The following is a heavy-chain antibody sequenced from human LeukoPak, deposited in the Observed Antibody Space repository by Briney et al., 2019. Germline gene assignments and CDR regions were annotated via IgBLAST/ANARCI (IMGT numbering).Heavy chain of an antibody. J-gene: IGHJ6*02. Sequence: ASVKVSCKASGYTFTSYDIDWVRPAPGQGLEWMGWMNPNSGNAGYAQKFQGRVTMTRNTSISTAYMELSSLRSEDTAVYYCARDYYYDSSGYRDEYGMDVWGQGTTVTVSS. CDR2: MNPNSGNA. CDR1: GYTFTSYD. D-gene: IGHD3-22*01. V-gene: IGHV1-8*01. CDR3: ARDYYYDSSGYRDEYGMDV.